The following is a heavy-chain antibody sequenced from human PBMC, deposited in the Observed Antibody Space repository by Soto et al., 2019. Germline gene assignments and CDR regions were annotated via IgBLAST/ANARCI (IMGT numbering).Heavy chain of an antibody. J-gene: IGHJ4*02. CDR1: GYSFTIYD. CDR3: ARSVRRLRFYTGFDY. D-gene: IGHD5-12*01. V-gene: IGHV1-8*01. Sequence: GASVKVSCRASGYSFTIYDMNWVLQATKQGLEWMGWMNPNSGNTGYAQKFQGRVTMTRNTSISTAYMELSSLRSEDTAVYYCARSVRRLRFYTGFDYWGQGTLVTVSS. CDR2: MNPNSGNT.